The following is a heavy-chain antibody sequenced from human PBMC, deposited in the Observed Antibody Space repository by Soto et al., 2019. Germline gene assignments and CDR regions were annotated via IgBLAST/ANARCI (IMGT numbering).Heavy chain of an antibody. CDR1: GGTFSSYT. Sequence: KVSCKASGGTFSSYTISWVRQMPGKGLEWMGIIRPGDSDTRYSPSFQGQVTISADKSISTAYLQWSSLKASDTAIYYCAIRDNWFDPWGQGTLVTVSS. J-gene: IGHJ5*02. CDR2: IRPGDSDT. CDR3: AIRDNWFDP. V-gene: IGHV5-51*01.